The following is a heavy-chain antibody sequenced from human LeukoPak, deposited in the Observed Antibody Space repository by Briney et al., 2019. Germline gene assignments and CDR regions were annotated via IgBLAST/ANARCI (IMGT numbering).Heavy chain of an antibody. D-gene: IGHD3-10*01. V-gene: IGHV3-48*03. CDR1: GFTFSSYE. J-gene: IGHJ4*02. Sequence: GGSLRLSCAASGFTFSSYEMNWVRQAPGKGLEWVSYISSSGSTIYYADSVKGRFTISRDNAKNSLYLQMNSLRAEDTAVYYCARDASLWFGESDYWGQGTLVTVSS. CDR3: ARDASLWFGESDY. CDR2: ISSSGSTI.